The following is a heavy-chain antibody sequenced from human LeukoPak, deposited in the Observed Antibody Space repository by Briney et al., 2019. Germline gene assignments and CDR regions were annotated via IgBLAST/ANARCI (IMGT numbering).Heavy chain of an antibody. CDR2: IWYDGSNK. J-gene: IGHJ4*02. CDR3: AKDGGGYCSSTSCYGRGYFDY. V-gene: IGHV3-30*02. Sequence: GGSLRLSCAASGFTFSSYGMHWVRQAPGKGLEWVAFIWYDGSNKYYADSVKGRFTISRDNSKNTLYLQMNSLRAEDTAVYYCAKDGGGYCSSTSCYGRGYFDYWGQGTLVTVSS. CDR1: GFTFSSYG. D-gene: IGHD2-2*01.